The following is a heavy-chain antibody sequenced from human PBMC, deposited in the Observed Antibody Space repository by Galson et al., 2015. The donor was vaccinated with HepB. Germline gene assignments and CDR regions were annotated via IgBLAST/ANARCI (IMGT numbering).Heavy chain of an antibody. J-gene: IGHJ3*02. CDR2: ISWNSGSI. Sequence: SLRLSCAASGFTFDDYAMHWVRQAPGKGLEWVSGISWNSGSIGYADSVKGRFTISRDNAKNSLYLQMNSLRAEDTALYYCAKDSGRGFWSGYPVDAFDIWGQGTMVTVSS. V-gene: IGHV3-9*01. CDR1: GFTFDDYA. D-gene: IGHD3-3*01. CDR3: AKDSGRGFWSGYPVDAFDI.